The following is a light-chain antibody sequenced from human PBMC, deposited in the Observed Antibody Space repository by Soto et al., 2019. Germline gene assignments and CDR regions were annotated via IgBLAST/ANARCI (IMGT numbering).Light chain of an antibody. V-gene: IGLV2-23*01. CDR1: SSDVGSYNL. J-gene: IGLJ1*01. CDR2: EGS. CDR3: CSYAGSSTLYV. Sequence: LTQPASVSGSPGQSITISCTGTSSDVGSYNLVSWYQQHRGKAPKLMIYEGSKRPSGVSNRFSGSKSGNTASLTISGLQAEDEAHYYCCSYAGSSTLYVFGTGTKVTVL.